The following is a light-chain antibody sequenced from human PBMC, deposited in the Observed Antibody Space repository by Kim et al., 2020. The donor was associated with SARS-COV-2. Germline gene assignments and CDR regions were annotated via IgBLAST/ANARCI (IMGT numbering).Light chain of an antibody. CDR1: SSDVGGYNY. J-gene: IGLJ3*02. CDR2: DVT. V-gene: IGLV2-14*03. Sequence: QSVLTQPASVSGSPGQSITISCTGTSSDVGGYNYVSWYQQHPGKAPKLMIYDVTNRPSGVSSRFSGSKSGNTASLTISGLQAEDEADYYCSSYISSSTLVFGGGTQLTVL. CDR3: SSYISSSTLV.